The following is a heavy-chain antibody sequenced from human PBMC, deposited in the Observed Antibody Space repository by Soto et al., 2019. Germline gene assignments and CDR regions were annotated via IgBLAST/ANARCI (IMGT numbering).Heavy chain of an antibody. Sequence: QVQLQESGPGLVKPSETLSLTCTVSGGSISSHYWSWIRQPPGKGLEWIGYIFYSGSTNYNPSLSSRVTISVDTSTNHFSLKLSSVTAADPAVFYCARHRRGSSWYFDLWGRGTLVTVSS. CDR1: GGSISSHY. CDR2: IFYSGST. CDR3: ARHRRGSSWYFDL. D-gene: IGHD6-13*01. V-gene: IGHV4-59*08. J-gene: IGHJ2*01.